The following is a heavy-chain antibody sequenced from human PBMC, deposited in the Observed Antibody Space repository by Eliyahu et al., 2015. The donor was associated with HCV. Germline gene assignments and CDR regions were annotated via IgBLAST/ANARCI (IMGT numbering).Heavy chain of an antibody. V-gene: IGHV3-30*18. CDR1: GFTFSSYG. D-gene: IGHD4-23*01. CDR3: AKDGDYGGNSYWYYYYYMDV. CDR2: ISFDGSNK. Sequence: QVQLVESGGGVVQPGRSLRLSCAASGFTFSSYGMHWVRQAPGKGLEWGAVISFDGSNKYYADSVKGRFTISRDNSKNTLYLQMNSLRAEDTAVYYCAKDGDYGGNSYWYYYYYMDVWGKGTTVTVSS. J-gene: IGHJ6*03.